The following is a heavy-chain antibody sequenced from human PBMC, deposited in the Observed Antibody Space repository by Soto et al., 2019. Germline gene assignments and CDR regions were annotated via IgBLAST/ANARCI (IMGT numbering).Heavy chain of an antibody. V-gene: IGHV3-23*01. CDR1: GFTFSTYA. CDR3: TGGPSTDILSGFDH. CDR2: ISGNSDTT. J-gene: IGHJ4*02. D-gene: IGHD6-25*01. Sequence: VGSLRLSCAASGFTFSTYAMSWVRQPPGKGLECVSSISGNSDTTAYTDSVKGRFTISRDNSKNTLYLQMNSLRAEDTAVYYCTGGPSTDILSGFDHWGQGTQVTVSS.